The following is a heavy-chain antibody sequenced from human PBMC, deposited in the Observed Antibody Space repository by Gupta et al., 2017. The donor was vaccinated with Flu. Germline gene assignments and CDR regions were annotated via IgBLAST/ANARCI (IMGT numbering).Heavy chain of an antibody. J-gene: IGHJ4*02. CDR1: GGSISSYY. D-gene: IGHD2-2*01. CDR2: IYTSGST. V-gene: IGHV4-4*07. CDR3: ARGRYGSSTSCYALDY. Sequence: QVQLQESGPGLVKPSETLSLTCTVSGGSISSYYWSWIRQPAGKGLEWIGRIYTSGSTNYNPSRKSRVTMSVDTSKNQFSLKLSSVTAADTAVYYCARGRYGSSTSCYALDYWGQGTLVTVSS.